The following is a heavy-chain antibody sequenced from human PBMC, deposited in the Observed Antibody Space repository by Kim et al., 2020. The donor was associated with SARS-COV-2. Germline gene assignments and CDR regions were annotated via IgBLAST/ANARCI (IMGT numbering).Heavy chain of an antibody. Sequence: GSGKGRFTLSRDNSQNTLYLQMTSLRAEDTAVYYCARDSRPGEDTATDYWGQGTLVTVSS. J-gene: IGHJ4*02. D-gene: IGHD5-18*01. V-gene: IGHV3-30*01. CDR3: ARDSRPGEDTATDY.